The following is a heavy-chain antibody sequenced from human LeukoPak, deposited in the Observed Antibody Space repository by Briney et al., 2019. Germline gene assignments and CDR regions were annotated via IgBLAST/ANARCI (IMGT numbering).Heavy chain of an antibody. CDR3: ARDVIDYYDSSGDAFDI. CDR1: GYTFANYV. J-gene: IGHJ3*02. V-gene: IGHV1-18*01. D-gene: IGHD3-22*01. CDR2: ISAYNGNT. Sequence: ASVKVSCKASGYTFANYVISWVRQAPGQGLEWMGWISAYNGNTNYAQKLQGRVTMTRDTSTSTVYMELSSLRSEDTAVYYCARDVIDYYDSSGDAFDIWGQGTMVTVSS.